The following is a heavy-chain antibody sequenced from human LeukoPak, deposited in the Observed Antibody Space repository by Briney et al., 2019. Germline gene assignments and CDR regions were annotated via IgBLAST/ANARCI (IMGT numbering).Heavy chain of an antibody. CDR3: TRGYSTRHFPFDS. V-gene: IGHV3-20*04. Sequence: PGGSLRLSCEVSGFNFDDYGMAWVRQIPGKGLEWVAGVNSSGRSAGYAASVRGRFTISRDNDKNSLYLEMGSLRLEDTAFYFCTRGYSTRHFPFDSWGQGTLVTVSS. CDR2: VNSSGRSA. D-gene: IGHD5-12*01. CDR1: GFNFDDYG. J-gene: IGHJ4*02.